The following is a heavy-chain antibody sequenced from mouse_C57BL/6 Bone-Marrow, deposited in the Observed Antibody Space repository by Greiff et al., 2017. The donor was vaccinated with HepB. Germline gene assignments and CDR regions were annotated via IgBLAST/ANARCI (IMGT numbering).Heavy chain of an antibody. D-gene: IGHD1-1*01. J-gene: IGHJ4*01. CDR1: GFTFSDAW. Sequence: EVKLMESGGGLVQPGGSMKLSCAASGFTFSDAWMDWVRQSPEKGLEWVDDIRNKANNHATYYAESVKGRFTISRDDSKSSVYLQMNRLRAEDTGIYYCTSRYYCSSYVENYAIDYWGQGTSVTVSS. CDR2: IRNKANNHAT. V-gene: IGHV6-6*01. CDR3: TSRYYCSSYVENYAIDY.